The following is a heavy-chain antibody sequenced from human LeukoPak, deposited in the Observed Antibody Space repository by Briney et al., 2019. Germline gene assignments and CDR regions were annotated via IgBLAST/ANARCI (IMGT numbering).Heavy chain of an antibody. D-gene: IGHD1-14*01. CDR1: GYTFTSYD. V-gene: IGHV1-8*01. CDR3: TSGPPEWGFDL. J-gene: IGHJ2*01. Sequence: ASVTVSCKASGYTFTSYDINWVRQATGQGLEWMGWMSPNSGNTGHAQKFQGRVTMTRDTSISTAYMELNSLRSEDTAVYYCTSGPPEWGFDLWGRGTLVTVSS. CDR2: MSPNSGNT.